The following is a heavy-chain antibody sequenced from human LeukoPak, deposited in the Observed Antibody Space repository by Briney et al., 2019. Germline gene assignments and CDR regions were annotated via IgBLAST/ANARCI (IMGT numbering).Heavy chain of an antibody. D-gene: IGHD3-10*01. CDR2: MNPNSGNT. CDR3: ARGRGPGSNWFDP. J-gene: IGHJ5*02. V-gene: IGHV1-8*03. Sequence: ASVKVSCKASGYTFMNYDINWVRQGTGQGLEWMGSMNPNSGNTGYAQKFQGRVSITRNSSISTAYMEVSRLTSDDTAVYYCARGRGPGSNWFDPWGQGTPVTVSS. CDR1: GYTFMNYD.